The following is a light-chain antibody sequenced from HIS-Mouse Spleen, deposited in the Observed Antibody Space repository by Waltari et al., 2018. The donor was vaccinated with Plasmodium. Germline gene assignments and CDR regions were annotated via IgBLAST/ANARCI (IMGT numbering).Light chain of an antibody. J-gene: IGLJ3*02. Sequence: NFMLTQPHSVAESPWKTVPISCTRSSGSIASNTVTGYQQRPGSAPTTVTYEDNQRPSGVPDRFSGSIDSSSNSASLTISGLKTEDEADYYCQSYDSSITVFGGGTKLTVL. CDR3: QSYDSSITV. CDR2: EDN. V-gene: IGLV6-57*04. CDR1: SGSIASNT.